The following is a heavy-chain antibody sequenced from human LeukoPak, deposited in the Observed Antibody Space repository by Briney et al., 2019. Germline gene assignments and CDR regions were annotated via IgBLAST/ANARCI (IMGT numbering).Heavy chain of an antibody. CDR2: ISRDGNII. J-gene: IGHJ4*02. D-gene: IGHD3-16*01. CDR3: ARYVLLMDY. V-gene: IGHV3-11*01. Sequence: PGGSLRLSCAASGFSFSDHHMSWVRQVLGKGLEWLAYISRDGNIIVYADSVKGRFIISRDNAKQSVYLEMTSLRPEDTAVYYCARYVLLMDYWGQGTLVTVSS. CDR1: GFSFSDHH.